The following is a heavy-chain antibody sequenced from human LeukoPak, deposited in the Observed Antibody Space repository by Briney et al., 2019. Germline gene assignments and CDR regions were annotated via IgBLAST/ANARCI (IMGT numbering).Heavy chain of an antibody. V-gene: IGHV1-69*06. CDR1: GYTFTSYG. Sequence: GASVKVSCKASGYTFTSYGISWVRQAPGQGLEWMGGIIPIFGTANYAQKFQGRVTITADKSTSTAYMELSSLRSEDTAVYYCAREPYYYDSSGYYPYYFDYWGQGTLVTVSS. D-gene: IGHD3-22*01. CDR3: AREPYYYDSSGYYPYYFDY. J-gene: IGHJ4*02. CDR2: IIPIFGTA.